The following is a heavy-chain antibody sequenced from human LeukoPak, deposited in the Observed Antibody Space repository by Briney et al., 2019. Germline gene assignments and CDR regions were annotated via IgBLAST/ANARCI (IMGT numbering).Heavy chain of an antibody. V-gene: IGHV4-59*01. Sequence: SETLSLTCTVSSGSISNYHWSWIRQTPGKGLEWIGYIYYRGTTNYNPSLKSRVTISVDTSRNQFSLQLSSVTAADTAVYYCARGPSNWNDIVDYWGQGTLVTVSP. D-gene: IGHD1-20*01. J-gene: IGHJ4*02. CDR3: ARGPSNWNDIVDY. CDR2: IYYRGTT. CDR1: SGSISNYH.